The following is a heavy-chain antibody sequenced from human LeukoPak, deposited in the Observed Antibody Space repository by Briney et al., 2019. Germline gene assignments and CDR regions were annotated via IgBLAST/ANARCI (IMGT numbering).Heavy chain of an antibody. CDR3: ARHGDTTGYYPGYFDY. D-gene: IGHD3-22*01. V-gene: IGHV4-39*01. CDR2: IYYSGST. CDR1: GGSISSSSYY. J-gene: IGHJ4*02. Sequence: SETLSLTCTVSGGSISSSSYYWGWIRQPPGKGLEWIGSIYYSGSTYYNPSLKSRLTISVDTSKNQFSLKLSSVTAADTAVYYCARHGDTTGYYPGYFDYWGQGTLVTVSS.